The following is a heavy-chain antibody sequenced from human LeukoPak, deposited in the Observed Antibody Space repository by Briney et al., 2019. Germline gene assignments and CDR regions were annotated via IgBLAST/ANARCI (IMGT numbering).Heavy chain of an antibody. CDR3: ARGRPVGARRRAEYFQH. CDR2: INHSGST. D-gene: IGHD1-26*01. Sequence: SETLSLTCAVYGGSFSGYYWSWIRQPPGKGLEWIGEINHSGSTNYNPSLKSRVTISVDTSKNQFSLKLSSVTAADTAVYYCARGRPVGARRRAEYFQHWGQGTLVTVSS. J-gene: IGHJ1*01. CDR1: GGSFSGYY. V-gene: IGHV4-34*01.